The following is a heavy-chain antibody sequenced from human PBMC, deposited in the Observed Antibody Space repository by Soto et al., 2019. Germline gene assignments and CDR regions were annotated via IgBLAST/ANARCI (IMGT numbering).Heavy chain of an antibody. Sequence: GXSVKVSCKASGHTFTSYGIRLVRQAPGQGLEWMGWISAYNGNTNYAQKLQGRVTMTTDTSTSTAYMELRSLRSDDTAVYYCARDDLGATTFFDYWGQGTLVTVSS. D-gene: IGHD1-26*01. J-gene: IGHJ4*02. CDR1: GHTFTSYG. V-gene: IGHV1-18*04. CDR2: ISAYNGNT. CDR3: ARDDLGATTFFDY.